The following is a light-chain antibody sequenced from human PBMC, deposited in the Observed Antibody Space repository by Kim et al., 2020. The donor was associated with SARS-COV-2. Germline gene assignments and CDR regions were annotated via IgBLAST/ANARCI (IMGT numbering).Light chain of an antibody. CDR1: SGSIGMHY. V-gene: IGLV6-57*03. CDR2: EEK. CDR3: QSYDSSNHWV. J-gene: IGLJ3*02. Sequence: KTATISCTRISGSIGMHYVQGYHQRPGRGPHTYMYEEKQRASGVPERVSGANESSSNSASLTNSGLKTEDEDDYYCQSYDSSNHWVFGGGTQLTVL.